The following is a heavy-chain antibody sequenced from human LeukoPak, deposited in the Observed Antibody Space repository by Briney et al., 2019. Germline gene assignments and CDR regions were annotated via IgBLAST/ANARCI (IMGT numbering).Heavy chain of an antibody. CDR3: ARGIVDYGELTPIDY. CDR2: INHSGST. Sequence: SETLSLTCAVYGGSFSGYYWSWIRQPPGKGLEWIGEINHSGSTNYNPSLKSRVTISVDTSKNQFSLKLSSVTAADTAVYYCARGIVDYGELTPIDYWGQGTLVTVSS. V-gene: IGHV4-34*01. D-gene: IGHD4-17*01. CDR1: GGSFSGYY. J-gene: IGHJ4*02.